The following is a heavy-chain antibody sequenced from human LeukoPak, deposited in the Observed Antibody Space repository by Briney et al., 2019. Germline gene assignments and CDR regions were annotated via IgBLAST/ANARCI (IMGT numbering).Heavy chain of an antibody. V-gene: IGHV3-74*01. D-gene: IGHD1-14*01. CDR1: GFTFSNYW. CDR2: INNVGSIT. Sequence: GGSLRLSCAASGFTFSNYWMHWVRQTPGKGLVWVSLINNVGSITIYADSVKGRFTISRDNAKNTLYLQLNSLGAEDTAVYYCAVYTRGPPNLWGQGTLVTVSS. J-gene: IGHJ5*02. CDR3: AVYTRGPPNL.